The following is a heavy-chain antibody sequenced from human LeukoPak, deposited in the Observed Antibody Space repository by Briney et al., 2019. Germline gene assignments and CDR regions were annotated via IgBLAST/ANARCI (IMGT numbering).Heavy chain of an antibody. CDR3: ARAPVDVWYFDL. CDR1: GYSISSGYY. CDR2: IYHSGST. Sequence: SETLSLTCTVSGYSISSGYYWGWIRQPPGKGLEWIGSIYHSGSTYYNPPLKSRVTISVDTSKNQFSLKLSSVTAADTAVYYCARAPVDVWYFDLWGRGTLVTVSS. J-gene: IGHJ2*01. V-gene: IGHV4-38-2*02.